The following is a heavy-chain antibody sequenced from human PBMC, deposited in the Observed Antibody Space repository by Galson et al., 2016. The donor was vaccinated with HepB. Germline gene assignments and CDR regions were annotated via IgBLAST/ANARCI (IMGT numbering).Heavy chain of an antibody. V-gene: IGHV4-34*01. CDR2: VDHNGGT. J-gene: IGHJ2*01. CDR3: AREDWYFDL. Sequence: SETLSLTCSVYGGSFSGYSWSWIRQPPGKGLEWVGKVDHNGGTNFNPSLKSRVTMSLDTSKNQFSLKLSSVTAADTAVYFCAREDWYFDLWGRGTLVTVSS. CDR1: GGSFSGYS.